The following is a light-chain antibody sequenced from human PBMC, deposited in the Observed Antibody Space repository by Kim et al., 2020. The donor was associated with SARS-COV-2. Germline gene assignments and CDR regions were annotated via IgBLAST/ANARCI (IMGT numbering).Light chain of an antibody. CDR3: LRHNSYTLT. CDR2: AES. J-gene: IGKJ3*01. Sequence: ASGGDRGTMAGRASQGISNYIAWFQQKRGKVPKGLNYAESSSQSGVQSRFSGSGGETEFTITIKSLQHEDFETYYSLRHNSYTLTFGPGTKVDIK. V-gene: IGKV1-17*03. CDR1: QGISNY.